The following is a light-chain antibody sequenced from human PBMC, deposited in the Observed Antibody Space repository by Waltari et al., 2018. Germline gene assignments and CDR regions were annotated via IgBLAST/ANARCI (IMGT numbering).Light chain of an antibody. CDR2: GNS. Sequence: QSVLTHPPSVSVAPGQRVTISCTGSSSNIAAGYHVPLYQQLPGTAPKPLIYGNSNRPSGVPDRFSGSKSGTSASLAITGLQAEDEADYYCQSYDSSLSGSVFGGGTKLTVL. V-gene: IGLV1-40*01. CDR1: SSNIAAGYH. J-gene: IGLJ3*02. CDR3: QSYDSSLSGSV.